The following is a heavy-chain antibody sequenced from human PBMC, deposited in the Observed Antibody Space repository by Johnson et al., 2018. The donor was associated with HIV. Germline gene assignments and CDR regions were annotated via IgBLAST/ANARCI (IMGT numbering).Heavy chain of an antibody. CDR3: ARDLRERECEGWASYYDDFGRGGPCQDPRGVVGTFDI. V-gene: IGHV3-30*03. Sequence: QVQLVESGGGVVQPGRSLSLSCAASGFTFSNYGMHWVRQAPGKGLEWVAGISFAGITKYYGNSVKGRFTISRDNSKNTLSLQMNSLRAEDTALYYCARDLRERECEGWASYYDDFGRGGPCQDPRGVVGTFDIWGQGTMVTVSS. J-gene: IGHJ3*02. D-gene: IGHD3-16*01. CDR1: GFTFSNYG. CDR2: ISFAGITK.